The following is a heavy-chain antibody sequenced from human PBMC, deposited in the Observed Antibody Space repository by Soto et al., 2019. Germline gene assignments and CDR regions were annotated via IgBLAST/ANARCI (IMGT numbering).Heavy chain of an antibody. D-gene: IGHD3-10*01. CDR2: IYYSGST. V-gene: IGHV4-59*01. CDR1: GGSISSYY. CDR3: ARFGSGSYYTYYFDY. Sequence: SETLSLTCTVSGGSISSYYWSWIRQPPGKGQEWIGYIYYSGSTNYNPSLKSRVTISVDTSKNQFSLKLSSVTAADTAVYYCARFGSGSYYTYYFDYWGQGTLVTVSS. J-gene: IGHJ4*02.